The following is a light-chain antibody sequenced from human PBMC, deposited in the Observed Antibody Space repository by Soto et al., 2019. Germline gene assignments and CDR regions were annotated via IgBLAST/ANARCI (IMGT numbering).Light chain of an antibody. CDR1: QSISSW. CDR3: QQYNSYRT. Sequence: TQSPSTLSASVGDRVTITCRASQSISSWLAWYQQKPGKAPKLLIYKASSLESGVPSRFSGSGSGTEFTLTISSLQPDDFATYYCQQYNSYRTFGQGTKV. CDR2: KAS. V-gene: IGKV1-5*03. J-gene: IGKJ1*01.